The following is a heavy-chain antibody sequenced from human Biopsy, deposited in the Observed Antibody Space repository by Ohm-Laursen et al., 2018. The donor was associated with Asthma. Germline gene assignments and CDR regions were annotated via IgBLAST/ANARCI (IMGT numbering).Heavy chain of an antibody. D-gene: IGHD5-12*01. CDR2: ISYDGNHK. CDR3: AKRRGYSGHDNGY. Sequence: SLRLSCSVSGFTFSSYGMHWVRQAPGKGLEWVAVISYDGNHKFYEDSVKGRFTISRDNSKNTLYLQMNSLRTEDTAVYYCAKRRGYSGHDNGYWGQGTLVIVSS. CDR1: GFTFSSYG. J-gene: IGHJ4*02. V-gene: IGHV3-30*18.